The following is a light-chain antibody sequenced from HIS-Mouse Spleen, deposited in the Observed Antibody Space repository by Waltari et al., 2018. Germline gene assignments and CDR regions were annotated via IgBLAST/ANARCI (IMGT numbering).Light chain of an antibody. CDR2: EGS. J-gene: IGLJ3*02. CDR1: SSDVGSYNL. Sequence: QSALTQPPSVSWSPVHSLTLSSPGTSSDVGSYNLVSWYQKHPAKAPKLMIYEGSKRPSGVSNRFSGSKSGNTASLTISGLQAEDEADYYCCSYAGSSTRVFGGGTKLTVL. V-gene: IGLV2-23*01. CDR3: CSYAGSSTRV.